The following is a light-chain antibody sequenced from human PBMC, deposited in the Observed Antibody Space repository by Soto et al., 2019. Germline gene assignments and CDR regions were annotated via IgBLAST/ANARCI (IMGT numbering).Light chain of an antibody. CDR2: GAS. CDR1: QSVSSTY. J-gene: IGKJ4*01. V-gene: IGKV3-20*01. Sequence: EIVLTQSPGTLSLSPGERATLSCRASQSVSSTYLAWYQQRPGQAPRLLIYGASSRATGIPDRFSGSGSGTAFTLNISRLEPEDFAVYYCQQYDNSPPSLTFGGGTKVEIK. CDR3: QQYDNSPPSLT.